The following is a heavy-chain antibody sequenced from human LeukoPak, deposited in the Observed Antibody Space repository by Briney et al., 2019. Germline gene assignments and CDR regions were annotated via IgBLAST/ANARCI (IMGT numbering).Heavy chain of an antibody. CDR1: GLTFSSYS. CDR2: ISSGRSNI. V-gene: IGHV3-21*01. CDR3: VRESRTTITPKLDY. J-gene: IGHJ4*02. D-gene: IGHD5-24*01. Sequence: KPGGSLRLSCAASGLTFSSYSMHWVRQAPGKGLEWVSSISSGRSNIYYADSVKGRFTISRDNAKNSLYLQMNSLRPADTAVYYSVRESRTTITPKLDYWGQGTLVTASS.